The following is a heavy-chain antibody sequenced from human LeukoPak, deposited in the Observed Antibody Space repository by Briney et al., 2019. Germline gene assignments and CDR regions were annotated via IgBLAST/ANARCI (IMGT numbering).Heavy chain of an antibody. V-gene: IGHV3-21*01. D-gene: IGHD6-13*01. J-gene: IGHJ2*01. CDR3: ARSRWDNWYFDL. CDR1: GFTFSTYS. CDR2: ISSSSSYI. Sequence: GGSLRLSCAASGFTFSTYSMNWVRQAPGKGLEWVSFISSSSSYIYYAESVKGRFTISRDNARNSLYLQMNSLRAEDTAVYYCARSRWDNWYFDLWGRGTLVTVPS.